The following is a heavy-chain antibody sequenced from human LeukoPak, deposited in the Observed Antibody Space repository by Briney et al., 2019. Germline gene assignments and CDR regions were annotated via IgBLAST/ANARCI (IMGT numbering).Heavy chain of an antibody. J-gene: IGHJ5*02. V-gene: IGHV1-2*02. CDR3: ARVMTIEDWFDP. Sequence: ASVKVSCKTSGDTFIGYYMHWVRQAPGQGPEWMGWINTYTGGTDFAQKFQGRVTMTRDTSISTAYMELSSLKYDDTAVYYCARVMTIEDWFDPWGQGTLVTVSS. D-gene: IGHD3-3*01. CDR1: GDTFIGYY. CDR2: INTYTGGT.